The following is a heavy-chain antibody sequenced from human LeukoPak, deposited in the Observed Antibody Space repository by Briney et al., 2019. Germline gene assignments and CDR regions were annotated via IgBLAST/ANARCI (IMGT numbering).Heavy chain of an antibody. CDR2: IYYTGSI. Sequence: SETLSLTCTVSGGSITSSNYCWGWIRQPPGKGLEWIGSIYYTGSIYYNPSLKSRVTISVDTSRNQFSLTLSSVTAADTAVYYCARRKGYSSSLDYWGQGTLVTVSS. D-gene: IGHD3-22*01. J-gene: IGHJ4*02. V-gene: IGHV4-39*01. CDR3: ARRKGYSSSLDY. CDR1: GGSITSSNYC.